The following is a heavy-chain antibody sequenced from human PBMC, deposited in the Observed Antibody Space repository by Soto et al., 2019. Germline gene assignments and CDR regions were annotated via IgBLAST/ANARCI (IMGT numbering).Heavy chain of an antibody. J-gene: IGHJ6*02. CDR3: SRDSLSLRYSAYYYYYGMDV. V-gene: IGHV3-13*01. CDR1: GFTFSSYD. CDR2: IGTAGDT. D-gene: IGHD3-9*01. Sequence: PGGSLRLSCAASGFTFSSYDMHWVRQATGKGLEWVSAIGTAGDTYYPGSVKGRFTISRENAKNSLYLQMNSLRAEDTAVYYCSRDSLSLRYSAYYYYYGMDVWGQGTTVTVS.